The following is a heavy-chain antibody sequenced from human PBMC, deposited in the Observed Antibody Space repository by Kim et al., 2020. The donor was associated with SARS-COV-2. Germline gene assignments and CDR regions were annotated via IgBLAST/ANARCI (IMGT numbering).Heavy chain of an antibody. D-gene: IGHD6-19*01. CDR1: GFTFSSYG. Sequence: GGSLRLSCAASGFTFSSYGMHWVRQAPGKGLEWVAVIWYDGSNKYYADSVKGRFTISRDNSKNTLYLQMNSLRAEDTAVYYCARGVEQWLVLDFRRRFGASGDFDYWGQGTLVTVSS. J-gene: IGHJ4*02. CDR3: ARGVEQWLVLDFRRRFGASGDFDY. CDR2: IWYDGSNK. V-gene: IGHV3-33*01.